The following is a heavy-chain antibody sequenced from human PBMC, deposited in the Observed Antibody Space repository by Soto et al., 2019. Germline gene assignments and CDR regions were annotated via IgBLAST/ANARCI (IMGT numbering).Heavy chain of an antibody. CDR1: GFSFNNYG. D-gene: IGHD2-2*01. CDR2: INPNSGGT. V-gene: IGHV1-2*02. J-gene: IGHJ6*02. CDR3: AKDPNIVVVPAATGGMDV. Sequence: QVQLVESGGGVVQPGRSLRLSCAASGFSFNNYGMHWVRQAPGQGLEWMGWINPNSGGTNYAQKFQGRVTMTRVTSISTAYMELSSLRSDDTALYYCAKDPNIVVVPAATGGMDVWGQGTTVTVSS.